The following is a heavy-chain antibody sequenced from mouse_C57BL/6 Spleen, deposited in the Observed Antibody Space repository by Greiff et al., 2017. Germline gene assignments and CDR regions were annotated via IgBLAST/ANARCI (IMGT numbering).Heavy chain of an antibody. V-gene: IGHV1-72*01. Sequence: VQLQQPGAELVKPGASVKLSCKASGYTFTSYWMHWVKQRPGRGLEWIGRIDPNSGGTKYNEKFKSKATLTVDKPSSTAYMQRSSLTSEDSAVYYCAREGYSNLFAYWGQGTLVTVSA. CDR3: AREGYSNLFAY. J-gene: IGHJ3*01. D-gene: IGHD2-5*01. CDR1: GYTFTSYW. CDR2: IDPNSGGT.